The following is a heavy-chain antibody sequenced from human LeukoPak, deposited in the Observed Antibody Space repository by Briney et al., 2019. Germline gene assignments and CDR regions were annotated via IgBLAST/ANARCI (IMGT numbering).Heavy chain of an antibody. CDR1: GYSFTSYW. Sequence: GESLKISCKGSGYSFTSYWIGWVRQMPGKGLEWMGIIYPRDSDTRYSPSFQGQVTISADKSISTAYLQWSSLKASDTAMYYCARQGSSSSLVYDYWGQGTLVTVSS. CDR3: ARQGSSSSLVYDY. J-gene: IGHJ4*02. D-gene: IGHD6-6*01. V-gene: IGHV5-51*01. CDR2: IYPRDSDT.